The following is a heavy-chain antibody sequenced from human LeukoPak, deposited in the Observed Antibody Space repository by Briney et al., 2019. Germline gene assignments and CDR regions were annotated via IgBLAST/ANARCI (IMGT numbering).Heavy chain of an antibody. CDR3: AKDKGRGSYFDY. D-gene: IGHD1-26*01. CDR2: ISGSGGST. J-gene: IGHJ4*02. Sequence: GGSLRLSCAASGFTFSSYAMSWVRQAPGKGLEWVSAISGSGGSTYYADSVKGRFTISRDNSKNTLYLQMNSLGAEDTAVYYCAKDKGRGSYFDYWGQGTLVTVSS. V-gene: IGHV3-23*01. CDR1: GFTFSSYA.